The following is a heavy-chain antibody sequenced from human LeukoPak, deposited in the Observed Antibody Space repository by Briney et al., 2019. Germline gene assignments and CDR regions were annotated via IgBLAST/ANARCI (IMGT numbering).Heavy chain of an antibody. V-gene: IGHV3-23*01. CDR3: AKSTISALGYSSGWYY. D-gene: IGHD6-19*01. CDR2: ISGSGGST. J-gene: IGHJ4*02. CDR1: GFTLSSYA. Sequence: GGSLRLSCAASGFTLSSYAMSWVRQAPGKGLEWVSAISGSGGSTYYADSVKGRFTISRDNSKNTLYLQMNSLRAEDTAVYYCAKSTISALGYSSGWYYWGQGTLVTVSS.